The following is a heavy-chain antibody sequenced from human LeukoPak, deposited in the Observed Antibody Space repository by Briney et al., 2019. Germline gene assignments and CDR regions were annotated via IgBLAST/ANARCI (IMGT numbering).Heavy chain of an antibody. CDR2: ITSGSKYI. Sequence: GGSLRLSCAASEFAFSSYSMNWFRQAPGKGLEWVASITSGSKYIFYADSVRGRFTISRDNAENSLFLHMKSLRADDTGVYFCARDEETVAGLNEFDLWGQGTLVTVSS. V-gene: IGHV3-21*01. J-gene: IGHJ4*02. D-gene: IGHD6-19*01. CDR3: ARDEETVAGLNEFDL. CDR1: EFAFSSYS.